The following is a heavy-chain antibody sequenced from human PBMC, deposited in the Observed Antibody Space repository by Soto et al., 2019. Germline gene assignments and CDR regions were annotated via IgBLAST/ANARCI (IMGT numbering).Heavy chain of an antibody. Sequence: GGSLRLSCAASGFTFSSYAMHWVRQAPGKGLEWVAVISYDGSNKYYADSVKGRFTISRDNSKNTLYLQMNSLRAEDTAVYYCARDLSTVTRASYWGQGTLVTVSS. D-gene: IGHD4-17*01. J-gene: IGHJ4*02. CDR3: ARDLSTVTRASY. CDR2: ISYDGSNK. CDR1: GFTFSSYA. V-gene: IGHV3-30-3*01.